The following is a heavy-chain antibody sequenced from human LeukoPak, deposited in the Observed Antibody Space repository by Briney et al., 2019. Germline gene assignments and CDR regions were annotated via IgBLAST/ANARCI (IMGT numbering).Heavy chain of an antibody. J-gene: IGHJ5*02. D-gene: IGHD6-19*01. CDR3: AKQDASSSAWYP. CDR2: IWNDGSNK. V-gene: IGHV3-33*06. CDR1: GFTFSSYG. Sequence: GGSLRLSCAASGFTFSSYGMHWVRQAPGQGLEWVAVIWNDGSNKYYVDSVKGRFTISRDNSKNTLYLQMNSLRTEDTAVYYCAKQDASSSAWYPWGQGTLVTVSS.